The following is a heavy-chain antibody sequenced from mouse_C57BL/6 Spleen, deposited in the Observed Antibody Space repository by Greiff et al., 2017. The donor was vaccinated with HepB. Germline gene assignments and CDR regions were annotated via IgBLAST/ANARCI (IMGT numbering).Heavy chain of an antibody. J-gene: IGHJ3*01. D-gene: IGHD1-1*01. Sequence: QVQLQQSGAELVKPGASVKMSCKASGYIFTSYWITWVKQRPGQGLEWIGDIYPGSGSTNYNEKFKSKATLTVDTSSSTVYMQLSSLTSEDSAVYYCAREAYYYGSSLFAYWGQGTLVTVSA. V-gene: IGHV1-55*01. CDR3: AREAYYYGSSLFAY. CDR2: IYPGSGST. CDR1: GYIFTSYW.